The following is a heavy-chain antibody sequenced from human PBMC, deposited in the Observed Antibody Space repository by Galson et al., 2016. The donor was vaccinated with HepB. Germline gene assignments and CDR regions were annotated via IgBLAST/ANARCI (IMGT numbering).Heavy chain of an antibody. Sequence: QSGAEVKKPGESLKISCKGSGYTFIDYWIAWVRHMPGTGLEWMGIIYPGDPDTRYGPSFQGQVTISADKSTSTAYLQWSSLKASDTAMYYCARAPYNRNFVGMDVWGHGTTVTVSS. J-gene: IGHJ6*02. CDR3: ARAPYNRNFVGMDV. D-gene: IGHD1-14*01. V-gene: IGHV5-51*01. CDR1: GYTFIDYW. CDR2: IYPGDPDT.